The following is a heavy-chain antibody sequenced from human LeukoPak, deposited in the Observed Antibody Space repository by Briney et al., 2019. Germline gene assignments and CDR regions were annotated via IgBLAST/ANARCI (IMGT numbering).Heavy chain of an antibody. V-gene: IGHV4-4*07. Sequence: ETLCLTCTVSGGSISSYYWSWIRQPAGKGLEWIGRIYPSGSTNYNPSLKSRVTMSVDTSKNQFSLKLSSVTAADTAVYYCARDRYGSGSYYKSWFDPWGQGALVTVSS. CDR1: GGSISSYY. CDR2: IYPSGST. CDR3: ARDRYGSGSYYKSWFDP. J-gene: IGHJ5*02. D-gene: IGHD3-10*01.